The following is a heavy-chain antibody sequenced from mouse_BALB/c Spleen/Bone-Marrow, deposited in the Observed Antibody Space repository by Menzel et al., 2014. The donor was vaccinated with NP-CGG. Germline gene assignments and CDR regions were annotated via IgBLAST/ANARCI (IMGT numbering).Heavy chain of an antibody. V-gene: IGHV1-80*01. D-gene: IGHD1-1*01. Sequence: QVQLQQSGAELVRPGSSVKISCKASGYAFSNYWMNWVKQRPGQGLEWIGQIYPGDGDTNYTGKFKGKATRTADKSSSPAYMQLSTLTSEDSVVYFWAGRDGSTYYYAMYYWGQGTPVTVSS. CDR2: IYPGDGDT. J-gene: IGHJ4*01. CDR1: GYAFSNYW. CDR3: AGRDGSTYYYAMYY.